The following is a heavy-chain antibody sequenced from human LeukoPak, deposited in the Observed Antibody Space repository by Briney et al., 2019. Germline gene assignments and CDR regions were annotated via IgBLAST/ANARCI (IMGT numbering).Heavy chain of an antibody. CDR3: AKDPYSDGSYFDG. V-gene: IGHV3-30*02. D-gene: IGHD5-18*01. Sequence: PGGSLRLSCAASGFTFSGCGMHWLRQAPGKGLEWVAFIWYDGRDKYYADSVKGHFTISRDNCKNTLYLQMNSLRAEDTDLFYCAKDPYSDGSYFDGWGEGTLVTAPS. J-gene: IGHJ4*02. CDR1: GFTFSGCG. CDR2: IWYDGRDK.